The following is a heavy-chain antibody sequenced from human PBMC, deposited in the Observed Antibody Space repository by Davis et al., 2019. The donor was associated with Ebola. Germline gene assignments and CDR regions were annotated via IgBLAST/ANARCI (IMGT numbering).Heavy chain of an antibody. CDR1: GYTFTGYY. J-gene: IGHJ6*02. CDR2: INPNSGGT. Sequence: ASVKVSCKASGYTFTGYYMHWVRQAPGQGLEWMGWINPNSGGTNYAQKFQDRVTMTRDTSINTAYMEMGSLRSDDTAVYYCARTLVSPSSDGMDVWGQGTTVRVSS. CDR3: ARTLVSPSSDGMDV. D-gene: IGHD4-23*01. V-gene: IGHV1-2*02.